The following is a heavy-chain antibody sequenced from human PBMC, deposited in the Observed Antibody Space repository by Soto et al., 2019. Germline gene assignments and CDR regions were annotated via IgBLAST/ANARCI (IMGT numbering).Heavy chain of an antibody. Sequence: GGSLRLSCAASGFTFSSYAMHWVRQAPGKGLEWVAVISYDGSNKYYADSVKGRFTISRDNSKNTLYLQMNSLRAEDTAVYYCARERGYSSSANYYGMDVWGQGTTVTVSS. CDR1: GFTFSSYA. D-gene: IGHD6-13*01. V-gene: IGHV3-30-3*01. J-gene: IGHJ6*02. CDR2: ISYDGSNK. CDR3: ARERGYSSSANYYGMDV.